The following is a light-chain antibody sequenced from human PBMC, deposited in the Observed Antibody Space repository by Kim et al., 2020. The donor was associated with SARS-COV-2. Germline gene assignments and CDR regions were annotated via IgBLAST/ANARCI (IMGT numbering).Light chain of an antibody. V-gene: IGKV1-5*03. Sequence: SASVGDRVTITCRASQSISTWLAWYQQKPGKAPNLLIYLASTLQSGVPSRFSGSGSGTEFTLTIDSLQHDDFATYYCQHYSRFPYTFGQGTKLEIK. CDR3: QHYSRFPYT. CDR1: QSISTW. J-gene: IGKJ2*01. CDR2: LAS.